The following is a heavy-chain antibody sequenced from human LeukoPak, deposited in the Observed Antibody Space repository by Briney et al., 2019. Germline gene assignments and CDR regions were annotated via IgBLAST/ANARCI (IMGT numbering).Heavy chain of an antibody. Sequence: QPGGSLRLSCTVSGFSLSSYAMSWVRQAPGKGLEWVSAISDSGNTYHADSVKGRFTISRDSSKNTLFLQMNRLRPEDAAVYYCAKAPVTTCRGAYCYPFDYWGQGTLVTVSS. CDR2: ISDSGNT. J-gene: IGHJ4*02. V-gene: IGHV3-23*01. CDR3: AKAPVTTCRGAYCYPFDY. D-gene: IGHD2-21*01. CDR1: GFSLSSYA.